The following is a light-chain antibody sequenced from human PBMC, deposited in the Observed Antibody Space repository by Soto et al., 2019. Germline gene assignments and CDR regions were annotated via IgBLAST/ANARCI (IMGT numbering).Light chain of an antibody. Sequence: DLQMTQSPFTLSGSLGDSVTIXXRASQTSSSWLYWYQQKPGKAPKLXIYEASTLKRGGPSRFSGSGAGTEFTLTSSSLQPVDFATYSCQQYNSSPWTFGQGTNV. CDR2: EAS. V-gene: IGKV1-5*03. CDR1: QTSSSW. CDR3: QQYNSSPWT. J-gene: IGKJ1*01.